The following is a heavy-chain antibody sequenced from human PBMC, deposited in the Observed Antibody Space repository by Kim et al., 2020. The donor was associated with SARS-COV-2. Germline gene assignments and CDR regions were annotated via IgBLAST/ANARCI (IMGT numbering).Heavy chain of an antibody. CDR1: GGSLSGLY. Sequence: SETLSLTCAVSGGSLSGLYWSWFRQPPGKAPEWIGEVNDSGTTNYSPSLKSRLTISVDRSRNQFSLNLMSVTAADTGVYYCAKGPLRYCDDWGQGTLVTVSS. J-gene: IGHJ4*02. CDR2: VNDSGTT. D-gene: IGHD3-9*01. V-gene: IGHV4-34*01. CDR3: AKGPLRYCDD.